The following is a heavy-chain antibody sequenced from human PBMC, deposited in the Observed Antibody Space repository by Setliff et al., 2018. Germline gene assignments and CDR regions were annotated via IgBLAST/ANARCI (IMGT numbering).Heavy chain of an antibody. V-gene: IGHV3-74*01. CDR1: GFTFSSYW. Sequence: PGGSLRLSCAASGFTFSSYWMHWVRQAPGRGLVWVSRINSDGSTTNYADSVKGRFTISRDNAKNTLYLQMNSLRAEDTAVYYCARVGATAQVIDYWGQGTLVTVPQ. J-gene: IGHJ4*02. CDR2: INSDGSTT. CDR3: ARVGATAQVIDY. D-gene: IGHD5-12*01.